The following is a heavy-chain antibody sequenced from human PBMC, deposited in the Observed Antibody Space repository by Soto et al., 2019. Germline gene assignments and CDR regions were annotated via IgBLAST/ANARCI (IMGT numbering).Heavy chain of an antibody. V-gene: IGHV3-23*01. CDR2: ISGSGGTT. J-gene: IGHJ6*02. CDR3: LQSCSSCYTPMDF. CDR1: GFTFSSYA. Sequence: EVQLLESGGALVQPGGSLRLSCAASGFTFSSYAMSWVRQAPGKGLEWVSDISGSGGTTYYADSVKGRFTISRDNSKKTRYLPMNSLIYEDTAVYYCLQSCSSCYTPMDFWGQGTMVTVSS. D-gene: IGHD2-2*02.